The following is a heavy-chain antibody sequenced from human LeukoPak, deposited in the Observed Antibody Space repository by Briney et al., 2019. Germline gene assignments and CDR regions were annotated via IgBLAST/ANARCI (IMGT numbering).Heavy chain of an antibody. Sequence: SETLSLTCAVYGRSFSGYYWSWIRQPPGKGLEWIGEINHSGSTNYNPSLKSRVTISVDTSKNQFSLKLSSVTAADTAVYYCARHSNINWKGGYYFDYWGQGTLVTVSS. CDR3: ARHSNINWKGGYYFDY. CDR2: INHSGST. V-gene: IGHV4-34*01. J-gene: IGHJ4*02. CDR1: GRSFSGYY. D-gene: IGHD1-1*01.